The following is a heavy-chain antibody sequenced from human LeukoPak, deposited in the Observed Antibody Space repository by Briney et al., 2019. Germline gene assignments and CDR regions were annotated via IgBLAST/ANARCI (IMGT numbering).Heavy chain of an antibody. CDR3: ARDSAGDLWGYAFDI. D-gene: IGHD7-27*01. CDR2: ISYDGSNK. J-gene: IGHJ3*02. V-gene: IGHV3-30-3*01. CDR1: GFTFSSYA. Sequence: PGGSLRLSCAASGFTFSSYAMHWVRQAPGKGLEWVAVISYDGSNKYYADSVKGRFTISRDNSKNTLYLQMNSLRAEDTAVYYCARDSAGDLWGYAFDIWGQGTMVTVSS.